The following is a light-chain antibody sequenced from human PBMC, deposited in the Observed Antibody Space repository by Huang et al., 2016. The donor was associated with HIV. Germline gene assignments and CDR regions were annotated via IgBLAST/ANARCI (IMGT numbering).Light chain of an antibody. CDR2: GAS. Sequence: EIVMTQSPATLSVSPGERATLSCRASQSVSSNLAWYQQKPGQAPRLLIYGASARATCIPARFSGGGSGTEFTLTVSSLQSEDFAVYYCQKYNNWPQTFGQGTKLEIK. CDR1: QSVSSN. V-gene: IGKV3-15*01. J-gene: IGKJ2*01. CDR3: QKYNNWPQT.